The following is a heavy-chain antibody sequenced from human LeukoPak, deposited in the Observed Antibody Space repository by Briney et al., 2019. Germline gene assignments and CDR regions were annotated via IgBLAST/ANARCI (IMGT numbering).Heavy chain of an antibody. Sequence: PSETLSLTCTVSGGSISSYYWSWIRQPPGKGLEWIGYIYYSGSTNYNPSLKSRVTISVDTSKNQFSLKLSSVTAADTAVYYCARDLRELLGGGFDPWGQGTLVTVSS. V-gene: IGHV4-59*01. CDR3: ARDLRELLGGGFDP. CDR1: GGSISSYY. CDR2: IYYSGST. D-gene: IGHD1-26*01. J-gene: IGHJ5*02.